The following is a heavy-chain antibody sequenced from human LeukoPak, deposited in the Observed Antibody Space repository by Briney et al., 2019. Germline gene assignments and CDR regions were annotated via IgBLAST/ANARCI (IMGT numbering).Heavy chain of an antibody. CDR1: GYTFTGYY. J-gene: IGHJ5*02. Sequence: ASVKVSCKASGYTFTGYYMHWVRQAPGQGLEWMGWINPNSGGTNYAQKLQGRVTMTRDTSISTAYMELSRLRSDDTAVYYCARDPEGENWFDPWGQGTLVTVSS. CDR2: INPNSGGT. V-gene: IGHV1-2*02. CDR3: ARDPEGENWFDP.